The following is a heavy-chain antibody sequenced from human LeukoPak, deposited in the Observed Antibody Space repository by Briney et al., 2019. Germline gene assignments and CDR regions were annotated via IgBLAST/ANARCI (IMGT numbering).Heavy chain of an antibody. CDR2: IVVGSGNT. V-gene: IGHV1-58*02. CDR1: GFTFTSSV. Sequence: GASVKVSCKASGFTFTSSVMQWVRQARGQRLEWIGWIVVGSGNTNYAQKFQERVTITRDMSTSTAYMELSSLRSEDTAVYYCAADSYSYGYIYYYGMDVWGQGTTVTVSS. D-gene: IGHD5-18*01. CDR3: AADSYSYGYIYYYGMDV. J-gene: IGHJ6*02.